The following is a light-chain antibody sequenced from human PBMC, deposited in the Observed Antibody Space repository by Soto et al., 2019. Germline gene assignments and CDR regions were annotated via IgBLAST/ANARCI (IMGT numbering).Light chain of an antibody. V-gene: IGKV3-15*01. CDR1: QSVSSN. Sequence: EMGMTQSPATLSVTPGERATLSCRAGQSVSSNLAWYQQKPGQAPRLLIYGASTRATGIPARFSGSGSGTEFTLTISSLQSEDSAVYYCQQYKNWPALTFGGGTKVDIK. CDR3: QQYKNWPALT. CDR2: GAS. J-gene: IGKJ4*01.